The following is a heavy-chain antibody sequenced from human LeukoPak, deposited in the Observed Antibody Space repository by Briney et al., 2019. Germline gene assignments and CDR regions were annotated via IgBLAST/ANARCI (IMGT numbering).Heavy chain of an antibody. V-gene: IGHV1-2*02. CDR3: AREWRGYSYGPYYYYYGMDV. Sequence: ASVKVSCKASGYTFTGYYMHWVRQAPGQGLEWMGWINPNSGGTNYAQKFQRRVTMTRDTSISTAYMELSRLRSDDTAVYYCAREWRGYSYGPYYYYYGMDVWGQGTTVTVSS. CDR1: GYTFTGYY. CDR2: INPNSGGT. D-gene: IGHD5-18*01. J-gene: IGHJ6*02.